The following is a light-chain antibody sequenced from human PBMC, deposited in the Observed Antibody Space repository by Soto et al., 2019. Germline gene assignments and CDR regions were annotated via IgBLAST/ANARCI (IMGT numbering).Light chain of an antibody. V-gene: IGKV3-15*01. CDR3: QQYNNWPPIT. CDR1: QSVSSN. Sequence: EILLTQSPATLSLSPGERATLSCRASQSVSSNLAWYQQKPGQAARLLIYGASTRATGIPARFSGSGSGTEFTLTISSLQSEDFAVYYCQQYNNWPPITFGQGTRLEIK. CDR2: GAS. J-gene: IGKJ5*01.